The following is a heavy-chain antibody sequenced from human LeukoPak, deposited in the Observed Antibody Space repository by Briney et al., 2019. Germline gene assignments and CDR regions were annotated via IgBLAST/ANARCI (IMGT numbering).Heavy chain of an antibody. D-gene: IGHD2-15*01. Sequence: GSPRPPCSGPGFNFYIFSKHWVRQAPGKGLEWVSGLSRSGTTTNYADSVKGRFTISRDRSQHTMFLQLNSLRPEDTAVYYCAKEQRIRHCSEGVCMEGYYFDYWGQGTLVTVSS. CDR1: GFNFYIFS. J-gene: IGHJ4*02. CDR2: LSRSGTTT. V-gene: IGHV3-23*01. CDR3: AKEQRIRHCSEGVCMEGYYFDY.